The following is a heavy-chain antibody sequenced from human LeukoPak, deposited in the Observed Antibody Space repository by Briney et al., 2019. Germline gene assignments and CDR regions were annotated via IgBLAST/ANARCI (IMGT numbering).Heavy chain of an antibody. CDR2: ISGSGATT. J-gene: IGHJ4*02. Sequence: PGGSLRLSCAASGFTFSTYGMSWVRQAPGKGLEWVSTISGSGATTYFADSVKGRFTISRDNSKNTLYLQMNSLRAEDTAVYYCAKVGILASLLQPFDYWGQGTLVTVSS. CDR3: AKVGILASLLQPFDY. V-gene: IGHV3-23*01. D-gene: IGHD2-15*01. CDR1: GFTFSTYG.